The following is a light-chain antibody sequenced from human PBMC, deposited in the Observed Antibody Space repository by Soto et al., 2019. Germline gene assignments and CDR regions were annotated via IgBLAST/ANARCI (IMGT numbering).Light chain of an antibody. CDR3: AVWDDSLNGWV. Sequence: QSVLTQPPSASGTPGQRVTISCSGSSSNVGINTVNWYQQLPGTAPKLIIYSNNQRPSGVPDRFSGSKSGTSASLAISGLQSEDEADYYCAVWDDSLNGWVFGGGTKLTVL. CDR2: SNN. J-gene: IGLJ3*02. V-gene: IGLV1-44*01. CDR1: SSNVGINT.